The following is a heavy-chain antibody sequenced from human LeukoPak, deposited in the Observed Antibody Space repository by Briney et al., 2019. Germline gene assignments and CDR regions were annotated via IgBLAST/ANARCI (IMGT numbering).Heavy chain of an antibody. V-gene: IGHV4-4*09. J-gene: IGHJ5*02. CDR3: ARLFECWFDP. Sequence: SETLSLTCTVSGGSFSSYYWSWIRQPPGKGLEWIGYIYTSGSTKYNPSLKSRVTISVDTSKNQFSLKLSSVTAADTAVYYCARLFECWFDPWGQGTLVTVSS. CDR2: IYTSGST. CDR1: GGSFSSYY. D-gene: IGHD3-3*01.